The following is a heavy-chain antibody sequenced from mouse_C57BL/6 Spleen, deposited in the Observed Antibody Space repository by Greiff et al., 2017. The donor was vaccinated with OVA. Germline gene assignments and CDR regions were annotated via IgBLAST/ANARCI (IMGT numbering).Heavy chain of an antibody. D-gene: IGHD1-1*01. Sequence: EVKLVESGGGLVQPKGSLKLSCAASGFSFNTYAMNWVRQAPGKGLEWVARIRSKSNNYATYYADSVKDRFNISRDDSESMLYLQMNNLKTEDTAMYYCVRGGITTVVATPYYFDYWGQGTTLTVSS. J-gene: IGHJ2*01. CDR3: VRGGITTVVATPYYFDY. CDR2: IRSKSNNYAT. V-gene: IGHV10-1*01. CDR1: GFSFNTYA.